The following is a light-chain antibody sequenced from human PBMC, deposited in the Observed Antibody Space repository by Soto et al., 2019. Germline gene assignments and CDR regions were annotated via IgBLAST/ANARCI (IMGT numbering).Light chain of an antibody. CDR1: QSVSSNY. V-gene: IGKV3-20*01. Sequence: ETVLTQSPGTLSLSPGERATLSCRASQSVSSNYLVWYQQKPGQAPRLLISGVSTRATGIPDRFSGSASGTEFPLTISRLEPEDVAVYYCQQYAPSPAITFGQGTRVEIK. CDR2: GVS. CDR3: QQYAPSPAIT. J-gene: IGKJ5*01.